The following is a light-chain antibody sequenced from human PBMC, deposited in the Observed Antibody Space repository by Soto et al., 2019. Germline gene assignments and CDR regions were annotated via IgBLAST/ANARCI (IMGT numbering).Light chain of an antibody. CDR1: SSDVGAYNY. J-gene: IGLJ3*02. Sequence: QSALTQPASVSVSPGQSVTISCTGTSSDVGAYNYVSWYQHHPGKAPKLMIYDLNNRPSGISDRFSGSKSVNTASLTISGLQAEDEADYYCLSYATGSTWVFGGGTKLTVL. CDR2: DLN. V-gene: IGLV2-14*01. CDR3: LSYATGSTWV.